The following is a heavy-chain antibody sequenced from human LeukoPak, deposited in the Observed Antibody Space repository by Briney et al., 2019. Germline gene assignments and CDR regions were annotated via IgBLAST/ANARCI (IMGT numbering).Heavy chain of an antibody. Sequence: GGSLRLSCVASGFTFSYSAMGWVRQAPGKGLEWVSAISGSGDSTYYADSLKGRFTISRDNSKNTVYLQINSLRAEDTAVYRCANALTLVRGVIAPLDYWGQGTLVTVSS. CDR3: ANALTLVRGVIAPLDY. CDR2: ISGSGDST. V-gene: IGHV3-23*01. CDR1: GFTFSYSA. D-gene: IGHD3-10*01. J-gene: IGHJ4*02.